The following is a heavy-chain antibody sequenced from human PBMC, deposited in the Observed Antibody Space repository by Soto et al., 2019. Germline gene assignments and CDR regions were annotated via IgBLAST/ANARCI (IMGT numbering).Heavy chain of an antibody. J-gene: IGHJ4*02. D-gene: IGHD6-13*01. CDR2: IKQDGSEK. V-gene: IGHV3-7*01. CDR1: GFTFSSYW. CDR3: VNREADGTSLFDY. Sequence: HPGGSLRLSCAASGFTFSSYWMSWVRQAPGKGLEWVANIKQDGSEKYYVDSVKGRFTISRDNAKNSLYLQMNSLRAEDKAVYYCVNREADGTSLFDYWGQGTLVTVSS.